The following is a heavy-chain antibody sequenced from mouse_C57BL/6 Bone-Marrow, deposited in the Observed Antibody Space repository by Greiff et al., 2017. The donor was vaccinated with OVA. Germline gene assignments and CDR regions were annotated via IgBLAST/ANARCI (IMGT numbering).Heavy chain of an antibody. J-gene: IGHJ2*01. Sequence: EVQVVESGGGLVQPGESLKLSCESNEYEFPSHDMSWVRKTPEKRLELVAAINSDGGSTYYPDTMERRFIISRDNTKKTLYLQMSSLRSEDTALYYCARISFITTVVVSYYFDYWGQGTTLTVSS. V-gene: IGHV5-2*01. CDR2: INSDGGST. CDR3: ARISFITTVVVSYYFDY. D-gene: IGHD1-1*01. CDR1: EYEFPSHD.